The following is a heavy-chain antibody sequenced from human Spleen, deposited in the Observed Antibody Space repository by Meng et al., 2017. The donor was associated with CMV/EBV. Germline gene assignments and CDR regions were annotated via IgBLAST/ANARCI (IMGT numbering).Heavy chain of an antibody. J-gene: IGHJ4*02. D-gene: IGHD3-22*01. CDR1: GGSFSSGSYY. CDR2: VHYSGST. V-gene: IGHV4-61*01. CDR3: ARGARVYYHDISGYVPADY. Sequence: SETLSLTCTVSGGSFSSGSYYWSWIRQPPGKGLEWMGYVHYSGSTTYSPSFKSRVAILMDTSKKQFSLRLNSVTAADTAVYFCARGARVYYHDISGYVPADYWGQGMLVTVSS.